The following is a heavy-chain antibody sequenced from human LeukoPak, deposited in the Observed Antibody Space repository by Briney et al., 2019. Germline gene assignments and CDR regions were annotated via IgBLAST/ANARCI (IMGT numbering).Heavy chain of an antibody. CDR1: GFTVSANY. CDR3: ARDPHYYDGSNYFYVGAFDV. Sequence: GGSLRLSCAPSGFTVSANYMDWVRQTPGKGLEWVSVIYTGGNTYYADSVKGRFTISRDNSRNTLYLQMNSLRAEDTAVYFCARDPHYYDGSNYFYVGAFDVWGQGTMVTVSS. CDR2: IYTGGNT. V-gene: IGHV3-66*01. D-gene: IGHD3-22*01. J-gene: IGHJ3*01.